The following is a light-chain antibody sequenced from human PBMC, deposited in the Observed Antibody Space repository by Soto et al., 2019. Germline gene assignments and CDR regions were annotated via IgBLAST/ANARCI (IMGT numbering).Light chain of an antibody. CDR3: AAWDDSRSGVV. CDR2: RNN. Sequence: QLVLTQAPSASGPAGQRVTISCSGSNSNIGNNNVNWYQMVPGTAPKLLIYRNNQRPSGVPDRFSASKSGTSASLAISGLRSEDEADYYCAAWDDSRSGVVFGGGTQLTVL. J-gene: IGLJ7*01. CDR1: NSNIGNNN. V-gene: IGLV1-44*01.